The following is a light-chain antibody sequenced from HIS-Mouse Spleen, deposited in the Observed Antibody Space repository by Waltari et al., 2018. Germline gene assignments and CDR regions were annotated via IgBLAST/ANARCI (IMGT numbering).Light chain of an antibody. CDR3: QAWDSSYSV. CDR1: KLGDKY. J-gene: IGLJ2*01. V-gene: IGLV3-1*01. CDR2: QDS. Sequence: SYELTQPPSVSVSPGQTASITCSGDKLGDKYAFWYPQKPGQSPVLVIYQDSKRPSGIPERFSGSNSGNTATLTISGTQAMDEADYYCQAWDSSYSVFGGGTKLTVL.